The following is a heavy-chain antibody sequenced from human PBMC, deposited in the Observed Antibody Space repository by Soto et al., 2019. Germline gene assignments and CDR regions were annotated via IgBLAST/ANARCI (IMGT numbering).Heavy chain of an antibody. CDR3: ASFADPLAYCAGDCPPGAFYYNGMDV. D-gene: IGHD2-21*02. CDR1: GGSVSSGSYY. J-gene: IGHJ6*02. CDR2: IYYSGST. Sequence: QVQLQESGPGLVKPSETLSLTCTVSGGSVSSGSYYWSWIRQPPGKGLEWIGYIYYSGSTNYNPSLKTRDTISVDTAKNQFSLKLSSVTAADTAVYYCASFADPLAYCAGDCPPGAFYYNGMDVWGQGTTVTVSS. V-gene: IGHV4-61*01.